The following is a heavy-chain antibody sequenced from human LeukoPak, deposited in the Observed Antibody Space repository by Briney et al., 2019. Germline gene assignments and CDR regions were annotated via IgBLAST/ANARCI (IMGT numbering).Heavy chain of an antibody. D-gene: IGHD6-13*01. J-gene: IGHJ6*02. Sequence: GGSLRLSCAASGLYFDDFGMSWVRQAAGKGLEGGSGTNWNGGRIDYADSVKGRFTISRDNAKNSLYLQMNNLRAEDTALYYCARIYSNSQSRFGLDVWGPGTTVIVSS. CDR2: TNWNGGRI. CDR1: GLYFDDFG. CDR3: ARIYSNSQSRFGLDV. V-gene: IGHV3-20*04.